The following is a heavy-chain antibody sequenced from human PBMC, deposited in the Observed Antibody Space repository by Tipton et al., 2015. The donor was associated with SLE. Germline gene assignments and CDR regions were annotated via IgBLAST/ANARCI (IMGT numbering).Heavy chain of an antibody. V-gene: IGHV4-61*02. CDR3: ARDLTGLGFHY. Sequence: TLSLTCTVSGGSISSGSYYWSWIRQPAGKGLEWIGRIYTSGSTNYNPSLKSRVTISVDTSKNQFSLKLSSVTAADTAVYYCARDLTGLGFHYWGQGTLVTVSS. J-gene: IGHJ4*02. CDR2: IYTSGST. CDR1: GGSISSGSYY. D-gene: IGHD1-20*01.